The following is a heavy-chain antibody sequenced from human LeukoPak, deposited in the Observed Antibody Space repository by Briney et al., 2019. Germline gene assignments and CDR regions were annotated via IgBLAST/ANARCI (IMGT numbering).Heavy chain of an antibody. CDR1: GFTFSSYA. J-gene: IGHJ3*01. CDR3: ARKGNAFDF. CDR2: IKLDVSET. D-gene: IGHD3-10*01. V-gene: IGHV3-7*01. Sequence: GGSLRLSCAASGFTFSSYAMSWVRQAPGKGLEWVANIKLDVSETYYVDSVRGRFTISRDNAKNSLYLQMDSLRAEDTAVYYCARKGNAFDFWGQGTMVTVSS.